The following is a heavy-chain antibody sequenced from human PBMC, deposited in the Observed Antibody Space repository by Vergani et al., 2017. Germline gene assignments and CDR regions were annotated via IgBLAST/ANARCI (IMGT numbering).Heavy chain of an antibody. CDR3: ARHYERSIAARLRVHDAFAS. Sequence: QVQLQESGPGLVKPSETLSLTCTVSGGSISSYYWSWIRQPPGKGLEWIGSIYYSWSTYNNPSLKSRVTISVDTSKNQFSLKLSSVTAAATALYYCARHYERSIAARLRVHDAFASWGQGTMVTVSS. CDR1: GGSISSYY. V-gene: IGHV4-59*05. J-gene: IGHJ3*02. CDR2: IYYSWST. D-gene: IGHD6-6*01.